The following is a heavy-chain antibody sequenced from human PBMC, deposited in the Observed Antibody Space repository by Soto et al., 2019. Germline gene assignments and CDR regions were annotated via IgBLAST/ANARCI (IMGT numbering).Heavy chain of an antibody. D-gene: IGHD2-15*01. J-gene: IGHJ3*02. Sequence: PGGSLRLSCATSGFTFSSYGMHWVRQAPGKGLERVAVISYDGSNKYYADSVKGRFTISRDNSKNTLYLQMNSLRAEDTAVYYCAKDPTHXAADIVVVVAARRNDAFDILGQGTMVTVSS. CDR2: ISYDGSNK. CDR1: GFTFSSYG. V-gene: IGHV3-30*18. CDR3: AKDPTHXAADIVVVVAARRNDAFDI.